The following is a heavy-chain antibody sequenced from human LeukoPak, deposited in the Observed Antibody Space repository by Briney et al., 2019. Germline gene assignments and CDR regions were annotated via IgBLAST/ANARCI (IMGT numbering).Heavy chain of an antibody. D-gene: IGHD5-12*01. V-gene: IGHV4-34*01. J-gene: IGHJ4*02. CDR1: GGSFSGYY. CDR2: INHSGST. Sequence: PSETLSLTCAVYGGSFSGYYWSWIRQPPGKGLEWIGEINHSGSTNYNPSLKSRVTISVDTSKNQFSLKLSSVTAADTAVYYCARGVGYSGYDYFYDYWGQGTLVTVSS. CDR3: ARGVGYSGYDYFYDY.